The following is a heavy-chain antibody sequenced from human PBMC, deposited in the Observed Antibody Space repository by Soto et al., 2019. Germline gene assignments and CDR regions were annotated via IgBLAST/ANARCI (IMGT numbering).Heavy chain of an antibody. Sequence: GGSLRLSCAASGFTFDDYAMHWVRQAPGKGLECVSGISWNSGSIGYADSVKGRFTISRDNAKNSLYLQMNSLRAEDTALYYCAKDIGATAWGQGTLVTVSS. CDR2: ISWNSGSI. CDR1: GFTFDDYA. J-gene: IGHJ5*02. D-gene: IGHD5-12*01. V-gene: IGHV3-9*01. CDR3: AKDIGATA.